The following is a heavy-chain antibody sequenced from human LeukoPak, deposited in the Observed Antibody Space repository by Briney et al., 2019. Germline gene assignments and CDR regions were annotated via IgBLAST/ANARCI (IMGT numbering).Heavy chain of an antibody. CDR2: IYYSGST. J-gene: IGHJ4*02. CDR1: GGSISSSSYY. CDR3: ARDERGYGDSTSFDY. D-gene: IGHD4-17*01. Sequence: SETLSLTCTVSGGSISSSSYYWGWIRQPPGKGLEWIGCIYYSGSTYYNPSLKSRVTISVDTSKNQFSLKLSSVTAADTAVYYCARDERGYGDSTSFDYWGQGTLVTVSS. V-gene: IGHV4-39*07.